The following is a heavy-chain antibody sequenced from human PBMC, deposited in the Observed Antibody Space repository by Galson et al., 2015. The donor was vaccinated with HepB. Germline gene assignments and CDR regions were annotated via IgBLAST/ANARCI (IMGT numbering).Heavy chain of an antibody. J-gene: IGHJ4*02. CDR2: IYGADTA. Sequence: SLRLSCAGSGFTVSTDHMSWVRQAPGKGLEWVSTIYGADTAHYADSVKGRFTISRDTFQNTLYLQMNSLTVEDTAVYFCARDSHSKERADHWGRGTLVTVSS. CDR1: GFTVSTDH. V-gene: IGHV3-53*01. CDR3: ARDSHSKERADH. D-gene: IGHD4-11*01.